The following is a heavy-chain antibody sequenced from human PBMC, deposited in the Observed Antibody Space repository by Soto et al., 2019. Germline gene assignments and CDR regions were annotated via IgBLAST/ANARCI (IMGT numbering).Heavy chain of an antibody. V-gene: IGHV3-15*01. J-gene: IGHJ5*02. CDR3: TADVRRSAAWAFDP. CDR2: VKSKTDGETT. Sequence: PGGSLRLSCAASGFIFSKAWMSWVRQAPGKGPEWVGRVKSKTDGETTGYAAPVRGRFTISRDDSKNMVYLQMNSLKTEDTALYYCTADVRRSAAWAFDPWGQGTLVTVSS. CDR1: GFIFSKAW. D-gene: IGHD6-13*01.